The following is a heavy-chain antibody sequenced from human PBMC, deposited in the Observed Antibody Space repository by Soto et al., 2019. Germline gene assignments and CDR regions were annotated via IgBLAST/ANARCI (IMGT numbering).Heavy chain of an antibody. Sequence: SETLSLTCTVSGGSISSSSYYWGWIRQPPGKGLEWIGSIYYSGSTYYNPSLKSRVTISVDTSKNQFSLKLSSVTAADTAVYYCARLGYSSGWFIVDYWGQGTLVTVSS. D-gene: IGHD6-19*01. CDR3: ARLGYSSGWFIVDY. CDR2: IYYSGST. CDR1: GGSISSSSYY. V-gene: IGHV4-39*01. J-gene: IGHJ4*02.